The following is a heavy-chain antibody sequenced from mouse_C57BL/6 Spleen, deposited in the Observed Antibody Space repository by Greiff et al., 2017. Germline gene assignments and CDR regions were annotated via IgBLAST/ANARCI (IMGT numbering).Heavy chain of an antibody. CDR3: TPIRGWYFDV. CDR1: GFNIKDDY. Sequence: VQLKESGAELVRPGASVKLSCTASGFNIKDDYMHWVKQRPEQGLEWIGWLDPENGDTEYASKFQGKATITADTSSNTAYLQLSSLTSEDTAVYYCTPIRGWYFDVWGTGTTVTVSS. J-gene: IGHJ1*03. V-gene: IGHV14-4*01. CDR2: LDPENGDT.